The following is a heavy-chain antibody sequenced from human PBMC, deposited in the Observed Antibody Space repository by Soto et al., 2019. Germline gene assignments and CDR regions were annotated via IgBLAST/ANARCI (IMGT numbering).Heavy chain of an antibody. V-gene: IGHV3-33*01. CDR2: VWFDGSRT. Sequence: GGSLRLSCAASGFTFSYYGIHWVRQAPGKGLEWVAVVWFDGSRTEYADSVKGRFTISRDNSRDTVSLQMNSLRAEDTAVYYCVRDRDWYFDSWGQGTLVTVSS. CDR1: GFTFSYYG. CDR3: VRDRDWYFDS. D-gene: IGHD3-9*01. J-gene: IGHJ4*02.